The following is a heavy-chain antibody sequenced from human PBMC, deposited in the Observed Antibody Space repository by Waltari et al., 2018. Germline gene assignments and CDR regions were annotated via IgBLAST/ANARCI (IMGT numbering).Heavy chain of an antibody. Sequence: EVQLLESGGGLVQAGGSLRLSCAASGFTFSSYAMSWVRQAPGKGLEWVSAISGSGGSTYYADSVKGRFTISRDNSKNTLYLQMNSLRAEDTAVYYCAKDQRDGYSGFDYWGQGTLVTVSS. CDR3: AKDQRDGYSGFDY. CDR1: GFTFSSYA. D-gene: IGHD2-15*01. V-gene: IGHV3-23*01. J-gene: IGHJ4*02. CDR2: ISGSGGST.